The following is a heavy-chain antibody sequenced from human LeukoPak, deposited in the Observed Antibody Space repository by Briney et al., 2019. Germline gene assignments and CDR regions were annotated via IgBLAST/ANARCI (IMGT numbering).Heavy chain of an antibody. Sequence: GGSLRLSCAASGFTFSSYWMTWVRQAPGKGLEWVANIKEDGGEKYYVDSVKGRFTISRDNAKNSLYLRMNSLRAEDTAVYYCARDSGWFRFDYWGQGTLATVSS. CDR3: ARDSGWFRFDY. V-gene: IGHV3-7*03. CDR1: GFTFSSYW. D-gene: IGHD6-13*01. CDR2: IKEDGGEK. J-gene: IGHJ4*02.